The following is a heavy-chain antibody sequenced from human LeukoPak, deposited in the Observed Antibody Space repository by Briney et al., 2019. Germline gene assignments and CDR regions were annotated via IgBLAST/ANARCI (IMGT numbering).Heavy chain of an antibody. CDR1: GFTFSSYW. J-gene: IGHJ4*02. CDR3: ARAFSGYGPLDY. D-gene: IGHD5-12*01. CDR2: INSDGSST. Sequence: GGSLRLSCAASGFTFSSYWMHWVRQAPGKGLVRVSRINSDGSSTSYADSVKGRFTISRDNAKNTLYLQMNSLRAEDTAVYYCARAFSGYGPLDYWGQRTLVTVSS. V-gene: IGHV3-74*01.